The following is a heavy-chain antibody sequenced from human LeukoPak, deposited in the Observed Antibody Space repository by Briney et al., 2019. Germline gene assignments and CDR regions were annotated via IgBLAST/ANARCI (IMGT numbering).Heavy chain of an antibody. Sequence: GGTLRLSCAASGFTFSTYGMTWVRQAPGKGLEWVSAISGSAATTFYADSVKGRFTISRDNAKNSLYLQMNSLRAEDMALYYCAKARRDGYNSWGIFDYWGQGTQVTVSS. D-gene: IGHD5-24*01. CDR2: ISGSAATT. CDR3: AKARRDGYNSWGIFDY. V-gene: IGHV3-23*01. CDR1: GFTFSTYG. J-gene: IGHJ4*02.